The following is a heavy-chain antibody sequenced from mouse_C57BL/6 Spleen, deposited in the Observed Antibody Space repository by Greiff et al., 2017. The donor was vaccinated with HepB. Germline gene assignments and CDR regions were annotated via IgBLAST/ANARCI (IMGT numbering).Heavy chain of an antibody. V-gene: IGHV1-80*01. Sequence: QVQLKQSGAELVKPGASVKISCKASGYAFSSYWMNWVKQRPGKGLEWIGQIYPGDGDTNYNGKFKGKVTLTADKSSSTAYMQLSSLTSEDSAVYYCARSTMITTLLDYWGQGTTLTVSS. D-gene: IGHD2-4*01. CDR2: IYPGDGDT. CDR3: ARSTMITTLLDY. CDR1: GYAFSSYW. J-gene: IGHJ2*01.